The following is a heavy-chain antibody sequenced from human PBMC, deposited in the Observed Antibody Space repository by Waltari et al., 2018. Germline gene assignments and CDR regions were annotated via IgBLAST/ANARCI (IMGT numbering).Heavy chain of an antibody. CDR3: TRSGTTTVAFDI. Sequence: EVQLVDSGGDLVQPGGSLKLYCAASGTSFSASSIPGVRQAPGKGLEWVGRIRSEANSYATAFAASVNGRFTIFRDDSKKTAYLQMNTLMSEDTALYYCTRSGTTTVAFDIWGQGTMVTVSS. D-gene: IGHD1-1*01. CDR1: GTSFSASS. V-gene: IGHV3-73*01. CDR2: IRSEANSYAT. J-gene: IGHJ3*02.